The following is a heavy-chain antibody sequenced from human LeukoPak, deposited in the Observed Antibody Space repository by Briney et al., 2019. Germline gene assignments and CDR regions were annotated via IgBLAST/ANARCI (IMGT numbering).Heavy chain of an antibody. D-gene: IGHD2-8*01. V-gene: IGHV4-34*01. CDR3: ARLRTNGGLDP. Sequence: SETLSLTCAVYGGSFSGYYWSWIRQPPGKGLEGIGEINHSGSTNYNPSLKSRVTISVDTSKNQFSLKLSSVTAADTAVYYCARLRTNGGLDPWGQGTLVTVSS. J-gene: IGHJ5*02. CDR1: GGSFSGYY. CDR2: INHSGST.